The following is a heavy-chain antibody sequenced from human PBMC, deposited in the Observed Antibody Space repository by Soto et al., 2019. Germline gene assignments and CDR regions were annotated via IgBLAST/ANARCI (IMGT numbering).Heavy chain of an antibody. CDR1: GFTFSDYY. CDR3: ARDRGDDDYQAPPRY. V-gene: IGHV3-11*01. J-gene: IGHJ4*02. D-gene: IGHD4-17*01. CDR2: ISSSGSTI. Sequence: GGSLRLSCAASGFTFSDYYMSWIRQAPGKGLEWVSYISSSGSTIYYADSVKGRFTISRDNAKNSLYLQMNSLRAEDTAVYYCARDRGDDDYQAPPRYWGQGTLVTVSS.